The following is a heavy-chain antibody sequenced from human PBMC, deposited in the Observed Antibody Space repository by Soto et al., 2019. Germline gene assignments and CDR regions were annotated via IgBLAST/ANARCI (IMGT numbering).Heavy chain of an antibody. CDR1: GGCISSGGYY. CDR2: IYYSGST. Sequence: LTCAVSGGCISSGGYYVIWIRQHPGKGLEWIGCIYYSGSTYYNPSLKSRVTISVDTSKNQFSLKLSSVTAADTAVYYCARAPYCSGGSCYPWPLFDYWGQGTLVTVSS. CDR3: ARAPYCSGGSCYPWPLFDY. J-gene: IGHJ4*02. V-gene: IGHV4-31*11. D-gene: IGHD2-15*01.